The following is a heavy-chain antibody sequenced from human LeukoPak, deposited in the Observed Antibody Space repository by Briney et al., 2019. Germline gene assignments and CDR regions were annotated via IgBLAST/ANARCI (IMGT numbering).Heavy chain of an antibody. Sequence: GGSLRLSCAASGFTFSSYSMNWVRQAPGKGLEWVSSISSSSSYIYYADSVKGRFTISRDNSKNTLYLQMNSLRAEDTAVYYCAATYYDFWSGFDYWGQGTLVTVSS. J-gene: IGHJ4*02. CDR3: AATYYDFWSGFDY. V-gene: IGHV3-21*04. CDR1: GFTFSSYS. D-gene: IGHD3-3*01. CDR2: ISSSSSYI.